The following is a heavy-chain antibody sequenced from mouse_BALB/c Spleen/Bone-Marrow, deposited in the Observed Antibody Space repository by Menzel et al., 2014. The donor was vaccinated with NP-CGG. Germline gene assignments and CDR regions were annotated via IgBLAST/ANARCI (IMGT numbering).Heavy chain of an antibody. J-gene: IGHJ3*01. Sequence: VKLVESGPGLVAPSQSLSITCTVSGFSLTDYGVSWIRQPPGKGLEWLGVIWGVGTTYYNSTLKSRLSISKDNSKSQVFLKMNSLQTDDTAIYYCAKIYYDFDGFAHWGQGTLVTVSA. V-gene: IGHV2-6-5*01. D-gene: IGHD2-4*01. CDR2: IWGVGTT. CDR1: GFSLTDYG. CDR3: AKIYYDFDGFAH.